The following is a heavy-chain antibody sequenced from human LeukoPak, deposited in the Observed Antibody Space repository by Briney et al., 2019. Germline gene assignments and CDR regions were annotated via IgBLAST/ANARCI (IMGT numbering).Heavy chain of an antibody. D-gene: IGHD5-12*01. CDR1: GFTFSSGFNTYA. J-gene: IGHJ3*02. Sequence: PGGSLRLSCAASGFTFSSGFNTYAMTWVRQAPGKGLEWVSAISGSGADTYYADSVKGRFTISRDNSKNTLYLQMNSLRAEDTAVYYCARDDGGYGSTDDAFDIWGQGTMVTVSS. CDR3: ARDDGGYGSTDDAFDI. V-gene: IGHV3-23*01. CDR2: ISGSGADT.